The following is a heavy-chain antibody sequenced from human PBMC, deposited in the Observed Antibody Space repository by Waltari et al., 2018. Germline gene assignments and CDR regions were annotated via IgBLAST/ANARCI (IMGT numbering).Heavy chain of an antibody. J-gene: IGHJ4*02. D-gene: IGHD2-15*01. CDR1: RASMRPSHW. V-gene: IGHV4-4*02. CDR2: VHGSGKT. Sequence: HLQESGPGLVKPSGTLSRICAVSRASMRPSHWWSWVRQPPGKGLEWIGQVHGSGKTNYNPSFASRVTVSLDTSTYHIALKVTSATAADTALYYCARDRGRGLYLDTWGRGILVTVSP. CDR3: ARDRGRGLYLDT.